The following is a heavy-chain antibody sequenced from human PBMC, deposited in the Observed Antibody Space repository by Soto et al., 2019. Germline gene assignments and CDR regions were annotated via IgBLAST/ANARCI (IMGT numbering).Heavy chain of an antibody. CDR1: GGSISSGGYY. V-gene: IGHV4-31*03. CDR2: IYYSGST. J-gene: IGHJ4*02. D-gene: IGHD6-13*01. CDR3: ARGDSRIFDY. Sequence: LSLTCTVSGGSISSGGYYWSWIRQHPGKGLEWIGYIYYSGSTYYNPSLKSRVTISVDTSKNQFSLKLSSVTAADTAVYYCARGDSRIFDYWGQGTLVTVSS.